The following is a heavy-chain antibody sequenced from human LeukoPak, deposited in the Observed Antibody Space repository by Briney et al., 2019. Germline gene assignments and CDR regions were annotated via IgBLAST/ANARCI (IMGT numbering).Heavy chain of an antibody. CDR1: GGSISSYY. J-gene: IGHJ5*02. V-gene: IGHV4-59*08. CDR3: ARHTSGWYDWFDP. D-gene: IGHD6-19*01. CDR2: IYYSGST. Sequence: PSETLSLTCTVSGGSISSYYWSWIRQPPGKGLEWIGYIYYSGSTNYNPSLKSRVTISVDTSKNQFSLKLSSVTAADTAVYYCARHTSGWYDWFDPWGQGTLVTVSS.